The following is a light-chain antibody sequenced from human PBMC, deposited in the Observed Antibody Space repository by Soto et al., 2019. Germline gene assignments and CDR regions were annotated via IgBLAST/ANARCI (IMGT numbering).Light chain of an antibody. CDR3: CSYTTSNTFV. CDR2: HVT. J-gene: IGLJ1*01. CDR1: SSDVGAYNY. Sequence: QSVLTEPASVSGYLGHSITISCSGTSSDVGAYNYVSWYQQYPGKAPKLMIYHVTDRPSGVSNRFSGSKSGNTASLTISGLQAEDEADYYCCSYTTSNTFVFGTGTKVTVL. V-gene: IGLV2-14*01.